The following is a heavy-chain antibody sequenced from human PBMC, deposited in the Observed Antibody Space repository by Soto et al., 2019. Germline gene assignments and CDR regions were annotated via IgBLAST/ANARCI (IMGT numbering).Heavy chain of an antibody. CDR2: ISSSSSTI. Sequence: EVQLVESGGGLVQPGGSLRLSCAASGFTFSRYSMSWVRQAPGKGLEWVSYISSSSSTIYYADSVKGRFTISRDHAKNSLERQMNSLRAEDTAVYYCARDRYGDYVGDYWGQGTLVTVSS. CDR1: GFTFSRYS. V-gene: IGHV3-48*01. D-gene: IGHD4-17*01. J-gene: IGHJ4*02. CDR3: ARDRYGDYVGDY.